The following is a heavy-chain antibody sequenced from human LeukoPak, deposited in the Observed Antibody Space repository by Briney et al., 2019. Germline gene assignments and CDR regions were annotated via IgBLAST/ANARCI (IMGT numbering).Heavy chain of an antibody. CDR1: GGSISSYY. Sequence: SETLSLTCTVSGGSISSYYWSWIRQPPGKGLEWIGYIYYSGSTNYNPSLKSRVTISVDTSKNQFSLKLSSVTAADTAVYYCASGFEYCSGGSCYVYFDYWGQGTLVTVSS. J-gene: IGHJ4*02. CDR2: IYYSGST. CDR3: ASGFEYCSGGSCYVYFDY. D-gene: IGHD2-15*01. V-gene: IGHV4-59*01.